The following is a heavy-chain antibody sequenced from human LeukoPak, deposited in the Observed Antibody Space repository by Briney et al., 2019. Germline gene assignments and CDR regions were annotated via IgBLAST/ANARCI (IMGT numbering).Heavy chain of an antibody. CDR1: GFTFNTYV. Sequence: GSLRLSCAASGFTFNTYVMSWVRQAPGKGLEWVSTVSGGGDVTHYADSVKGRFTVSRDNSKSTVYLQMDNLRAEDAAVYYCAKDLFGPGTYFDYWGQGALVTVSS. J-gene: IGHJ4*02. V-gene: IGHV3-23*01. D-gene: IGHD3-10*01. CDR2: VSGGGDVT. CDR3: AKDLFGPGTYFDY.